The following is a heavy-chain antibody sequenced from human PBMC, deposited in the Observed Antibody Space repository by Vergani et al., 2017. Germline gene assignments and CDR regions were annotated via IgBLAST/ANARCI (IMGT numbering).Heavy chain of an antibody. CDR3: ARNYYGSGSYYRFDP. V-gene: IGHV1-69*01. J-gene: IGHJ5*02. Sequence: QVQLVQSGAKLKRPGSSVKVSCKASGAPFSSYAISWVHQAPGQGLEWMGGIIPILGTANYAQKFKGRVTITADESTSTAYMELSSLRSEDTAVYYCARNYYGSGSYYRFDPWGQGTLVTVSS. D-gene: IGHD3-10*01. CDR1: GAPFSSYA. CDR2: IIPILGTA.